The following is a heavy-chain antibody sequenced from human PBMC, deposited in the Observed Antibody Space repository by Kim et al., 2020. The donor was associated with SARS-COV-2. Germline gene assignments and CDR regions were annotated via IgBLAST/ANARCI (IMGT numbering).Heavy chain of an antibody. J-gene: IGHJ4*02. CDR3: ARGTSGSYHAPFGY. V-gene: IGHV5-51*01. D-gene: IGHD1-26*01. Sequence: SPSFQGQVTISIDKSISTAYLQWNSLKASDTAIYYCARGTSGSYHAPFGYWGQGTLVTVSS.